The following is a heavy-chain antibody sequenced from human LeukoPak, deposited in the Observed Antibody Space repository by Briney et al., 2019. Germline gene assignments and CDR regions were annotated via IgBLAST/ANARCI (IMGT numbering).Heavy chain of an antibody. V-gene: IGHV4-59*01. D-gene: IGHD4-17*01. CDR1: GGSISSYY. J-gene: IGHJ6*02. Sequence: SETLSLTCTVSGGSISSYYWSWIRQPPGKGLEWIGHIYYSGSTNYNPYLKSRVSISVDTSKNQFSLKLSSVTAADTAVYYCARDFGPRTVTTPYYYYGMDVWGQGTTVTVSS. CDR3: ARDFGPRTVTTPYYYYGMDV. CDR2: IYYSGST.